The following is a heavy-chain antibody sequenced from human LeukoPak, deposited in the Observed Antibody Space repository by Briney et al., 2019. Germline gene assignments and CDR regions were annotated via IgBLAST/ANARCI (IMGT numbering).Heavy chain of an antibody. V-gene: IGHV4-59*01. Sequence: SETLSLTCTVSGGSISSYYWSWIRQPPGKGLEWIGYIYYSGSTNYNPSLKSRVTISVDTSKNQFSLKLSSVTAADTAVYYCARDRGYCSSTSRYEYYYYGMDVWGQGTTVTVSS. CDR2: IYYSGST. CDR1: GGSISSYY. D-gene: IGHD2-2*01. J-gene: IGHJ6*02. CDR3: ARDRGYCSSTSRYEYYYYGMDV.